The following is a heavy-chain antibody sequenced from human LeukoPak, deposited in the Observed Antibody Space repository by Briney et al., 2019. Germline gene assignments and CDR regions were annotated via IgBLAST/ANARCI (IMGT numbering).Heavy chain of an antibody. CDR3: AREAPVDYDSSGYYYPFDY. D-gene: IGHD3-22*01. CDR2: IYPGDSDT. Sequence: GESLKISCKGSGYSFTSYWIGWVRQIPGKGLEWMGIIYPGDSDTRYSPSFQGQVTISADKSISTAYLQWSSLKASDTAMYYCAREAPVDYDSSGYYYPFDYWGQGTLVTVSS. V-gene: IGHV5-51*01. J-gene: IGHJ4*02. CDR1: GYSFTSYW.